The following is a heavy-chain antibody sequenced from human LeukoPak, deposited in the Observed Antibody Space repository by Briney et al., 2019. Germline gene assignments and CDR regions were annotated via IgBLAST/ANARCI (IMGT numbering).Heavy chain of an antibody. CDR3: AAHQPAEGRFRWAASPDLWY. V-gene: IGHV3-21*01. CDR1: GFTFSSYS. J-gene: IGHJ4*02. CDR2: ISSSSSYI. Sequence: GGSLRLSCAASGFTFSSYSMNWVRQAPGKGLEWVSSISSSSSYIYYADSVKGRFTISRDNAKNSLYLRMNSLRAEDTAVYYCAAHQPAEGRFRWAASPDLWYWGQGTLVTVSS. D-gene: IGHD2-15*01.